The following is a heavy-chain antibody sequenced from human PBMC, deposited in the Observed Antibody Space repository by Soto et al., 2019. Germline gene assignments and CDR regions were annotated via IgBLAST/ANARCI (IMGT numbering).Heavy chain of an antibody. V-gene: IGHV3-74*01. CDR1: GFRFSIYW. J-gene: IGHJ6*02. D-gene: IGHD6-6*01. Sequence: EAQLVESGGGVVQPGGSLRLSCVGTGFRFSIYWMNWVRQAPGKGLVWVSRVNSDGITTTYADSVRGRFTVSRDNANNTLYLEMNNLRAEDTAVYYCTRDDYSSFAYDGMDVWGQGTTVTVSS. CDR2: VNSDGITT. CDR3: TRDDYSSFAYDGMDV.